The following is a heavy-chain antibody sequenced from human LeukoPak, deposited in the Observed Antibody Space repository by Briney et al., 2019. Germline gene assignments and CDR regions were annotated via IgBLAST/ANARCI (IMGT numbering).Heavy chain of an antibody. V-gene: IGHV4-31*03. J-gene: IGHJ4*02. CDR3: ARARQNTLDY. CDR1: GGSISSAGYY. CDR2: IYYSGST. D-gene: IGHD1/OR15-1a*01. Sequence: SETLSLTCTVSGGSISSAGYYWSWIRQHPGKGLEWIAYIYYSGSTYYNPSLKSRVTISVDPSKNQFSLKLSSVTAADTAVYYCARARQNTLDYWGQGTLVTVSS.